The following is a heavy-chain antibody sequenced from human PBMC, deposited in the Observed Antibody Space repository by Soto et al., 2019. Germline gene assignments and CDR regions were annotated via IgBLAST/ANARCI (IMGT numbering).Heavy chain of an antibody. D-gene: IGHD3-10*01. CDR2: IYHTGNT. Sequence: SETLSLTCAVSGDSISNGHYWGWIRQPPGKGLEWVGNIYHTGNTYYNPSLQSRVTILVDTSKNQISLKLTSVTAADTAVYYCVRDAGKNPRGWFDPWGQGTLVTVSS. J-gene: IGHJ5*02. CDR3: VRDAGKNPRGWFDP. CDR1: GDSISNGHY. V-gene: IGHV4-38-2*02.